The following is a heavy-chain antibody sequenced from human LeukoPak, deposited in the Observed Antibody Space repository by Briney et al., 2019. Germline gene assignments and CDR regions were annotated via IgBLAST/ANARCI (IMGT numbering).Heavy chain of an antibody. V-gene: IGHV3-30*18. D-gene: IGHD3-22*01. CDR3: AKGMYDSSGYFDY. CDR1: GFTFSSYG. CDR2: ISYDGSNK. J-gene: IGHJ4*02. Sequence: GGSLRLSCAASGFTFSSYGMHWVRQAPGKGLEWVAVISYDGSNKYYADPVKGRFTISRDNSKNTLYLQMNSLRAEDTAVYYCAKGMYDSSGYFDYWGQGTLVTVSS.